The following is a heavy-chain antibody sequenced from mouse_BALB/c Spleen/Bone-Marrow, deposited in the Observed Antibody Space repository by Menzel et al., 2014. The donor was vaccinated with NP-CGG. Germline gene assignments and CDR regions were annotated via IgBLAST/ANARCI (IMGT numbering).Heavy chain of an antibody. Sequence: EVQLQQFGAELVKPGASVKLSCTASGFNIKDTYMHWVKQGPEQGLEWIGRIDPANGNTKYDPKFQGKATITADTSSNTAYLQLSSLTSEDTAVYYCANYYYGSSLFAYWGQGTLVTVSA. CDR2: IDPANGNT. V-gene: IGHV14-3*02. CDR3: ANYYYGSSLFAY. D-gene: IGHD1-1*01. J-gene: IGHJ3*01. CDR1: GFNIKDTY.